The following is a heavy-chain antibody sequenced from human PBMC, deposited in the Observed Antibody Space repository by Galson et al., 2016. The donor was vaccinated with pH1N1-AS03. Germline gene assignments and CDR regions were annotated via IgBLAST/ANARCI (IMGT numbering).Heavy chain of an antibody. CDR2: ISGSGTGT. D-gene: IGHD2-2*01. CDR3: AKRGGLPSEGMTYFDS. CDR1: GFTFTSYG. Sequence: SLRLSCAASGFTFTSYGFRWVRQAPGKGLEWVSTISGSGTGTYYADSVRGRFTISRDNSENTLYLQMNSLRAEDTAVYYCAKRGGLPSEGMTYFDSWGQGTLVPVSS. J-gene: IGHJ4*02. V-gene: IGHV3-23*01.